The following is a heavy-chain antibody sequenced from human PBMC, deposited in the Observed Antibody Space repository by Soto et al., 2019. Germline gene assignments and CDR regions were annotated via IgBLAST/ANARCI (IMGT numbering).Heavy chain of an antibody. J-gene: IGHJ4*02. V-gene: IGHV4-39*01. D-gene: IGHD3-16*02. CDR2: VYYSGST. Sequence: QLQLQESGPGLVKPSETLSLTCTVSGGSISSSNYYWGWIRQPPGKGLEWIGSVYYSGSTFYNPSLKSRLTISVDTSKNQFSLKLSSVTAADTAVYFCARHYRHTAVADYWGQGTLVTVSS. CDR3: ARHYRHTAVADY. CDR1: GGSISSSNYY.